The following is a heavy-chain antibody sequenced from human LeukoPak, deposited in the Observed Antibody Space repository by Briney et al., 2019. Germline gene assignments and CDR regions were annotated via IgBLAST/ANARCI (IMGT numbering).Heavy chain of an antibody. V-gene: IGHV4-31*03. J-gene: IGHJ4*02. CDR3: ARGDSYYDSSGYLDY. Sequence: SETLSLTCTVSGGSISSGGYYWSWIRQHPGKGLEWIGYIYYSGSTYYNPSLKSRVTISVDTSKNQFSLKLSSVTAADTAVYYCARGDSYYDSSGYLDYWGQGTLITVSS. D-gene: IGHD3-22*01. CDR2: IYYSGST. CDR1: GGSISSGGYY.